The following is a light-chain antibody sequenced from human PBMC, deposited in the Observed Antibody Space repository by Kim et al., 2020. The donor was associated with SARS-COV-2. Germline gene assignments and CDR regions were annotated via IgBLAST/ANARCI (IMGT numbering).Light chain of an antibody. CDR1: KSEKKY. V-gene: IGLV3-1*01. CDR3: QAWDSSSVV. CDR2: QDT. J-gene: IGLJ3*02. Sequence: SYELTQPPSVSVSPGQSASISCSGDKSEKKYICWYQQKSGQSPVLVIYQDTKRPPGIPERFSGSNSGKIATLTISETQAMDEADYYCQAWDSSSVVFGGGTQLTVL.